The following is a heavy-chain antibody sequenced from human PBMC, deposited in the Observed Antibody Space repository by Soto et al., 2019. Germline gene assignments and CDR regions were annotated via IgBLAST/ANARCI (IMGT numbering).Heavy chain of an antibody. J-gene: IGHJ4*02. D-gene: IGHD1-7*01. V-gene: IGHV3-23*01. CDR1: GFTFSSYA. CDR3: AKDGSMELLGDYDY. Sequence: PGGSLRLSCAASGFTFSSYAMSWVRQAPGKGLEWVSAISGSGGSTYYADSVKGRFTISRDNSKNTLYLQMNSLRAEDTAVYYCAKDGSMELLGDYDYWGQGTLVTVSS. CDR2: ISGSGGST.